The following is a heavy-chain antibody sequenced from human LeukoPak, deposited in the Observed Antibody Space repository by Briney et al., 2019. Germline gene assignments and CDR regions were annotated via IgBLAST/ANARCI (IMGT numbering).Heavy chain of an antibody. CDR2: ISTYNGDT. Sequence: ASVKVSCKASGYTFTNYGINWVRQAPGQGLEWMGWISTYNGDTNYAQKLHGRVTVTTDTSTSTAYMELRSLRSDETALYYCARGSSYGFSMGYWGQGTLVTVSS. D-gene: IGHD5-18*01. V-gene: IGHV1-18*01. J-gene: IGHJ4*02. CDR3: ARGSSYGFSMGY. CDR1: GYTFTNYG.